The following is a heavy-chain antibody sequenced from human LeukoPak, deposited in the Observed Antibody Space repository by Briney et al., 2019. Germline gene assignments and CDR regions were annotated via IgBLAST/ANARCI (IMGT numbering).Heavy chain of an antibody. Sequence: PGESLPISCKGSGYSFTSSWSGCVRQMPGKGLEWMAIIYPGDSDTRYSTSCQGQVTTSADKPISTAYLQWSSLKASDTAMYYCARPGEGSSWYSDFQHWGQGTLVTVSS. CDR2: IYPGDSDT. J-gene: IGHJ1*01. CDR3: ARPGEGSSWYSDFQH. CDR1: GYSFTSSW. D-gene: IGHD6-13*01. V-gene: IGHV5-51*01.